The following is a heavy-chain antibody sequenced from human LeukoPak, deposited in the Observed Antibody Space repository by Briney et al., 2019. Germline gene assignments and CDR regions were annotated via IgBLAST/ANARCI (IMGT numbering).Heavy chain of an antibody. J-gene: IGHJ6*03. CDR2: ISGSGGST. CDR1: GFTFSSYA. D-gene: IGHD1-26*01. Sequence: PGGSLRLSCAASGFTFSSYAMSWVRQAPGKGLEWVSAISGSGGSTYYADSVKGRFTISRDNSKNSLYLQMNSLRAEDTAVYYCAREEIVGVTYNYYYMDVWGKGTTVTVSS. V-gene: IGHV3-23*01. CDR3: AREEIVGVTYNYYYMDV.